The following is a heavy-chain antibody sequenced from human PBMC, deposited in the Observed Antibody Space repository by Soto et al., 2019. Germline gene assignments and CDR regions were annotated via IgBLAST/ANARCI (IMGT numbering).Heavy chain of an antibody. V-gene: IGHV4-39*01. CDR2: IYYSGST. J-gene: IGHJ3*02. Sequence: QLQLQESGPGLVKPSETLSLTCTVSGGSISSSRYYWGWIRQPPGKGLEWIGSIYYSGSTYYNPSLKSRVTISVDTSKNQFSLKLSSVTAADTAVYYCARHQRLTMVRGVIVAFDIWGQGTMVTVSS. D-gene: IGHD3-10*01. CDR3: ARHQRLTMVRGVIVAFDI. CDR1: GGSISSSRYY.